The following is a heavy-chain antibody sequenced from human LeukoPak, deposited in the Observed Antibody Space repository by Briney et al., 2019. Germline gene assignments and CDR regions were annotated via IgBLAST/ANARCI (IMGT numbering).Heavy chain of an antibody. J-gene: IGHJ4*02. CDR1: GFTFSSYA. CDR2: ISGNDGST. V-gene: IGHV3-23*01. D-gene: IGHD1-26*01. CDR3: AKDVSGVGFFDY. Sequence: GGSLRLSCAASGFTFSSYAMSWVRQAPGKGLEWVSSISGNDGSTFYADSVKGRFTVSRDSSKNTLYLQMNSLRAEDTAVYYCAKDVSGVGFFDYWGQGTLVTVSS.